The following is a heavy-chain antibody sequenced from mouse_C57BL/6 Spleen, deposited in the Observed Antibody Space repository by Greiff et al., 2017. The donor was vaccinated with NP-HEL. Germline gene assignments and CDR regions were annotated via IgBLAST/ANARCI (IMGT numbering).Heavy chain of an antibody. D-gene: IGHD2-3*01. CDR2: IDPEDGET. J-gene: IGHJ3*01. V-gene: IGHV14-2*01. Sequence: VQPKESGAELVKPGASVKLSCTASGFNIKDYYMHWVKQRTEQGLEWIGRIDPEDGETKYAPKFQGKATITADTSSNTAYLQLSSLTSEDTAVYYCARGYDGYPAWFAYWGQGTLVTVSA. CDR3: ARGYDGYPAWFAY. CDR1: GFNIKDYY.